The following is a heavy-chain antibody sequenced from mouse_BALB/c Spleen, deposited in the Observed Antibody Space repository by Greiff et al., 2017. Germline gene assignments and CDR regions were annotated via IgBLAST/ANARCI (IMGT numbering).Heavy chain of an antibody. CDR3: ARGYGYDRGSYAMDY. Sequence: EVKLMESGGGLVKPGGSLKLSCAASGFTFSSYAMSWVRQTPEKRLEWVASISSGGSTYYPDSVKGRFTISRDNARNILYLQMSSLRSEDTAMYYCARGYGYDRGSYAMDYWGQGTSVTVSS. D-gene: IGHD2-2*01. J-gene: IGHJ4*01. CDR2: ISSGGST. V-gene: IGHV5-6-5*01. CDR1: GFTFSSYA.